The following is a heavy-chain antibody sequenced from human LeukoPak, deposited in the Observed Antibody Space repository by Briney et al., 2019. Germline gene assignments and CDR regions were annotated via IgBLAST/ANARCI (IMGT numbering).Heavy chain of an antibody. CDR3: ARELRTMVRGVPRWFDP. D-gene: IGHD3-10*01. Sequence: PSETLSLTCAVSGYSISSGYYWGWIRQPPGKGLEWIGSIYHSGSTYYNPSLKSRVTISVDTSKNQFSLKLSSVTAADTAVYYCARELRTMVRGVPRWFDPWGQGTLVTVSS. J-gene: IGHJ5*02. CDR2: IYHSGST. V-gene: IGHV4-38-2*02. CDR1: GYSISSGYY.